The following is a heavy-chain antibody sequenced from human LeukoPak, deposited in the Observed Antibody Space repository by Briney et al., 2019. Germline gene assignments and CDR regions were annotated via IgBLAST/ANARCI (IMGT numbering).Heavy chain of an antibody. V-gene: IGHV1-2*02. CDR3: ARVGIDDYVWGSYRYQEYYFDY. J-gene: IGHJ4*02. CDR1: GYTFTGYY. CDR2: INPNSGGT. Sequence: EASVKVSCEASGYTFTGYYMHWVRQAPGQGLEWMGWINPNSGGTNYAQKFQGRVTMTRDTSISTAYMELSRLRSDDTAVYYCARVGIDDYVWGSYRYQEYYFDYWGQGTLVTVSS. D-gene: IGHD3-16*02.